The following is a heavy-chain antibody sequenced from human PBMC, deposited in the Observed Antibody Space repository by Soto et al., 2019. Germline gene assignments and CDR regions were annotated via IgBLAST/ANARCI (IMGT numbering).Heavy chain of an antibody. D-gene: IGHD2-15*01. CDR3: ARLEAIVVVVAATRYYYYYGMDV. J-gene: IGHJ6*02. CDR1: GGSISSGGYY. Sequence: SETLSLTCTVSGGSISSGGYYWSWIRQHPGKGLEWIGYIYYSGSTYYNPSLKSRVTISVDTSKNQFSLKLSSVTAADTAVYYCARLEAIVVVVAATRYYYYYGMDVWGQGTTVTVSS. V-gene: IGHV4-31*03. CDR2: IYYSGST.